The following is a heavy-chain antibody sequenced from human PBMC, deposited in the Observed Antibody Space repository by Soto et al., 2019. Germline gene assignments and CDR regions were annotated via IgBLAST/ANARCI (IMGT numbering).Heavy chain of an antibody. CDR3: ARPRYCSSTSCYDGAFDI. CDR1: GYSFTSYW. Sequence: PGESLKISCKGSGYSFTSYWIGWVRQMPGKGLEWMGIIYPGDSDTRYSPSFQGQVTISADKSISTAYLQWSSLKASDTAMYYSARPRYCSSTSCYDGAFDIWGQGTMVTVSS. CDR2: IYPGDSDT. V-gene: IGHV5-51*01. J-gene: IGHJ3*02. D-gene: IGHD2-2*01.